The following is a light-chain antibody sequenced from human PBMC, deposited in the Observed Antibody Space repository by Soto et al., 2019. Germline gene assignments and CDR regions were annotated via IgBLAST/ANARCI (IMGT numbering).Light chain of an antibody. CDR3: QQHKSYPRT. CDR1: QSISSA. Sequence: DIQMTQSPSTLSESVGDRVTITCRASQSISSALVWYQQKPGKAPNLLIYKASSLESGVPLRFSGSGSGTEFTLTISSLQPEDFATYYCQQHKSYPRTFGQGTKVEIK. V-gene: IGKV1-5*03. J-gene: IGKJ1*01. CDR2: KAS.